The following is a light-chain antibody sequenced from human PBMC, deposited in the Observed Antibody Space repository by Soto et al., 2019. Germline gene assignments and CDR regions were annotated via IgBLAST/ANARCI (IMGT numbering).Light chain of an antibody. Sequence: EIVLTQSPATLSLSPGERATLSCRASQSVGGHLAWYQQKPGQAPRLLIYDASDRATGIPARFSSSGSETDVTLTISSLEPDDFAVYYCQQRNNWPPSITFGQGTRLEIK. V-gene: IGKV3-11*01. CDR1: QSVGGH. J-gene: IGKJ5*01. CDR2: DAS. CDR3: QQRNNWPPSIT.